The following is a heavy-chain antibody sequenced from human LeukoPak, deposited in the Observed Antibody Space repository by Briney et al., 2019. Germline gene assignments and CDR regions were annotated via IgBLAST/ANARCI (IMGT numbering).Heavy chain of an antibody. D-gene: IGHD3-22*01. J-gene: IGHJ4*02. CDR2: ISSSGSTI. V-gene: IGHV3-48*04. Sequence: PGGSLRLSCAASGFTFSSYWMHWVRQAPGKGLEWVSYISSSGSTIYYADSLKGRFTISRDNAKNSLYLQMNSLRAEDTAVYYCARAHYYDSSGLDFWGQGTLVTVSS. CDR1: GFTFSSYW. CDR3: ARAHYYDSSGLDF.